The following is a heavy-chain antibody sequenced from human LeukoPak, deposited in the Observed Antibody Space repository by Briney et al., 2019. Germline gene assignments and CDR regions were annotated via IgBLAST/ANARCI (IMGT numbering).Heavy chain of an antibody. Sequence: GGSLRLSCAASGFTFSSYAMHWVRQAPGKGLEWVAVISYDGSNKYYADSVKGRFTIPRDNSKNTLYLQMNSLRAEDTAVYYCARDSDYYDSSKTNWFDPWGQGTLVTVSS. CDR3: ARDSDYYDSSKTNWFDP. V-gene: IGHV3-30*01. D-gene: IGHD3-22*01. CDR1: GFTFSSYA. CDR2: ISYDGSNK. J-gene: IGHJ5*02.